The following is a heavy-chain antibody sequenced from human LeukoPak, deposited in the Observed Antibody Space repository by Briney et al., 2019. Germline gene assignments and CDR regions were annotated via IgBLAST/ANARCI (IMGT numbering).Heavy chain of an antibody. CDR1: GFTFSSYG. CDR2: IRYDGSNK. V-gene: IGHV3-30*02. CDR3: AKDHLAGGAYYYYNYMDV. D-gene: IGHD3-16*01. J-gene: IGHJ6*03. Sequence: GGSLRLSCAASGFTFSSYGMHWVRQAPGKGLEWVAFIRYDGSNKYYADSVKGRFTISRDNSKNTLYLQMNSLRAEDTAVYYCAKDHLAGGAYYYYNYMDVWGKGTTVTVSS.